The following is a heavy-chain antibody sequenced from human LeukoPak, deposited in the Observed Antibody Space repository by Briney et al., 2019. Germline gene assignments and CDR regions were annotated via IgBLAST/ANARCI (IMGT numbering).Heavy chain of an antibody. V-gene: IGHV4-34*01. J-gene: IGHJ6*02. CDR2: INHSGST. Sequence: ASETLSLTCAVYGGSFSGYYWSWIRQPPGKGLEWIGEINHSGSTNYNPSLKSRVTISVDTSKNQFSLKLSSVTAADTAVYYCARGDLAVAGYYYYGMDVWGQGTTVTVSS. D-gene: IGHD6-19*01. CDR1: GGSFSGYY. CDR3: ARGDLAVAGYYYYGMDV.